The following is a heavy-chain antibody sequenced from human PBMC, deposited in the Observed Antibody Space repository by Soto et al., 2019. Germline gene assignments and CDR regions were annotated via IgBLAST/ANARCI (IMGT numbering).Heavy chain of an antibody. Sequence: PSETLSLTCTVSGGSISSSSYYWGWIRQPPGKGLEWIGSIYYSGSTYYNPSLKSRVTISVDTSKNQFSLKLSSVTAADTAVYYCASGRGMMAAREGQETRALWFDPGGQGTLVTVSS. V-gene: IGHV4-39*01. D-gene: IGHD2-15*01. J-gene: IGHJ5*02. CDR2: IYYSGST. CDR1: GGSISSSSYY. CDR3: ASGRGMMAAREGQETRALWFDP.